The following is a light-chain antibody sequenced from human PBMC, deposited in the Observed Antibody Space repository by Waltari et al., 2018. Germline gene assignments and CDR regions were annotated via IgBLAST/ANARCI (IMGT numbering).Light chain of an antibody. J-gene: IGLJ3*02. CDR3: SAWDSSLSAWV. Sequence: QAGLTQPPSVSKGLRQTATLTCTGNSNNVGNQGAAWLQQHQGHPPKLLASRNNNRPAGISERLSASRSGNTASLTITGRQPEDEADYYCSAWDSSLSAWVFGGGTKLTVL. CDR2: RNN. CDR1: SNNVGNQG. V-gene: IGLV10-54*01.